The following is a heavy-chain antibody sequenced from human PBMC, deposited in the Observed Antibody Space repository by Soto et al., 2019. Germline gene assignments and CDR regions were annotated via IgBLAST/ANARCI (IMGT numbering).Heavy chain of an antibody. CDR3: AREYSYGYYYSYGMDV. J-gene: IGHJ6*02. D-gene: IGHD5-18*01. CDR1: GFTVSSNY. V-gene: IGHV3-53*01. Sequence: EVQLVESGGGLIQPGGSLRLSCAASGFTVSSNYMSWVRQAPGKGLEWVSVIYSGGSTYYADSVKGRFTISRDNSKNTLYLQMNSLRAEDTAVYYCAREYSYGYYYSYGMDVWGQGTTVTVSS. CDR2: IYSGGST.